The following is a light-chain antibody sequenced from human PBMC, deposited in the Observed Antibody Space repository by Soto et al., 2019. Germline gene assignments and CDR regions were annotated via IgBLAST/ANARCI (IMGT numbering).Light chain of an antibody. CDR2: DDS. CDR3: QLWDSNSDHVV. Sequence: SYELTQTPSVSVAPGQTARITCGGDNIGANSVHWYQQKPGQAPILVVYDDSDRPSGIPERFSGSNSGNTAALTITRVEGGDEADYYCQLWDSNSDHVVFGGGTKLTVL. J-gene: IGLJ2*01. CDR1: NIGANS. V-gene: IGLV3-21*02.